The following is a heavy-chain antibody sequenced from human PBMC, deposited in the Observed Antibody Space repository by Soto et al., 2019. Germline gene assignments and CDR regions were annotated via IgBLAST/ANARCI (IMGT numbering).Heavy chain of an antibody. CDR3: AKDRGAQNYGYCTNGVCYPPYYMDV. CDR1: GFTFSSYA. V-gene: IGHV3-23*01. J-gene: IGHJ6*03. Sequence: GGSLRLSCAASGFTFSSYAMNWVRQAPGKGLEWVSAISCSGGSTYYADSVKGRFTISSDNSKNTLYLQMNSLRAEDTAVYYCAKDRGAQNYGYCTNGVCYPPYYMDVWGKGTTVTVSS. CDR2: ISCSGGST. D-gene: IGHD2-8*01.